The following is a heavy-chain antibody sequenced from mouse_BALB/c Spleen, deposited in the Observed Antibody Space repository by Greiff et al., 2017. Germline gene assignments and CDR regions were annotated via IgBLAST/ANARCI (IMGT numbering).Heavy chain of an antibody. V-gene: IGHV1-87*01. D-gene: IGHD2-4*01. CDR3: ARGGFYYDYDDGGFYYAMDY. J-gene: IGHJ4*01. Sequence: QVQLQQSGAELARPGASVKLSCKASGYTFTSYWMQWVKQRPGQGLEWIGAIYPGDGDTRYTQKFKGKATLTADKSSSTAYMQLSSLASEDSAVYYCARGGFYYDYDDGGFYYAMDYWGQGTSVTVSS. CDR1: GYTFTSYW. CDR2: IYPGDGDT.